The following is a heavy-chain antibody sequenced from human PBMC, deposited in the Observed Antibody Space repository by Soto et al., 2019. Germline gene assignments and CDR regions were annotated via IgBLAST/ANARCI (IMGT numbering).Heavy chain of an antibody. CDR1: GFSLSTSGVG. V-gene: IGHV2-5*01. CDR3: AHAGICVVPAATYDY. J-gene: IGHJ4*02. D-gene: IGHD2-2*01. CDR2: IYWNDDK. Sequence: QITLKESGPTMVKPTQTLRLTCTFSGFSLSTSGVGVGWIRQPPGKALEWLALIYWNDDKRYSPSLKSRLTITEGASKNQVVLTMTNMDPVDTATYYCAHAGICVVPAATYDYWGQGTLVTVSS.